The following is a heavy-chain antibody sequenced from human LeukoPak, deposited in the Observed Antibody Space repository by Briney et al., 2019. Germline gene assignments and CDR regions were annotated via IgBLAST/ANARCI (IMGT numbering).Heavy chain of an antibody. CDR1: RFTFRGYW. Sequence: RGSHRFSCAGTRFTFRGYWMSWVRQALEKRLEWVAYIKRDGSDIYYVDSVKGRFIISRDNAKNSLYLQMNSLRAEDTAVYYCARDPDYRGSQPHGYFDYWGQGTLVTVSS. CDR2: IKRDGSDI. V-gene: IGHV3-7*01. J-gene: IGHJ4*02. D-gene: IGHD3-16*01. CDR3: ARDPDYRGSQPHGYFDY.